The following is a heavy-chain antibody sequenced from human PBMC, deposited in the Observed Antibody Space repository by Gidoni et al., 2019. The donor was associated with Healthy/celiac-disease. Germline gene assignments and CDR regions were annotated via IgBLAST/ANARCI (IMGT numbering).Heavy chain of an antibody. CDR2: INSDGSST. D-gene: IGHD2-15*01. Sequence: EVQLVESGGGLVQPGGSLRLSCAASGFTFSSYWMHWVRQAPGKGLVWVSRINSDGSSTSYADSVKGRFTISRDNDKNTLYLQMNSLRAEDTAVYYCASGYCSGGSCYSGVYWGQGTLVTVSS. J-gene: IGHJ4*02. CDR1: GFTFSSYW. CDR3: ASGYCSGGSCYSGVY. V-gene: IGHV3-74*01.